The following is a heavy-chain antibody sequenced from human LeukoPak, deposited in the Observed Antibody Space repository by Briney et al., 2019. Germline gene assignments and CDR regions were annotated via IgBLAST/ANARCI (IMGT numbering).Heavy chain of an antibody. V-gene: IGHV4-39*01. Sequence: SETLSLTCTVSGGSISSCSYYWGWIRQPPGQGLEWIGSIYYSGSTYYNPSLKSRVTISVDTSKNQFSLKLSAVTAADTAVYYCARQSAGDFDYWGQGTLVTVSS. CDR1: GGSISSCSYY. J-gene: IGHJ4*02. CDR3: ARQSAGDFDY. CDR2: IYYSGST. D-gene: IGHD6-13*01.